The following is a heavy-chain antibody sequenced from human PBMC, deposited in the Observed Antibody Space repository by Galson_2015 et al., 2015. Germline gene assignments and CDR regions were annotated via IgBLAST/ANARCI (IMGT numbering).Heavy chain of an antibody. CDR2: IKQDGSEK. V-gene: IGHV3-7*01. Sequence: SLRLSCAASGFTFSSYWMSWVRQAPGKGLEWVANIKQDGSEKYYVDSVKGRFTISRDNAKNSLYLQMNSLRAEDTAVYYCARRPTTVFYYYYYMDVWGKGTTVTVSS. J-gene: IGHJ6*03. D-gene: IGHD4-11*01. CDR3: ARRPTTVFYYYYYMDV. CDR1: GFTFSSYW.